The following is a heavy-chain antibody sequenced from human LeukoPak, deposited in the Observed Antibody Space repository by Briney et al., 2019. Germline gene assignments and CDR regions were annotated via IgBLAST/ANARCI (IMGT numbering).Heavy chain of an antibody. CDR2: ISYSGST. Sequence: SETLSLTCTVSGGSISRSTYYWGWIRQPPGMGREGIGSISYSGSTYYNSSLKSRVTISSDTSRNQFSLRLSSVTAADTAVYYCARQTTVTTSGGDAFDIWGQGTMVTVSS. D-gene: IGHD4-17*01. J-gene: IGHJ3*02. CDR1: GGSISRSTYY. CDR3: ARQTTVTTSGGDAFDI. V-gene: IGHV4-39*01.